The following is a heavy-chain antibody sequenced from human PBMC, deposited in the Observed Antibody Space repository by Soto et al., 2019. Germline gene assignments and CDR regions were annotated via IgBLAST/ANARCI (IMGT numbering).Heavy chain of an antibody. CDR1: GGSIFTYY. D-gene: IGHD2-15*01. V-gene: IGHV4-4*08. J-gene: IGHJ6*03. CDR3: AGTQDMGYMDV. CDR2: VHSSGSA. Sequence: SETLSLTCTVSGGSIFTYYWSWIRQPPGKGLEWIAYVHSSGSANYNPSLNSRVTISLDTSRNQFSLKLGSVTAADTAVYYCAGTQDMGYMDVWGKGTTVTVSS.